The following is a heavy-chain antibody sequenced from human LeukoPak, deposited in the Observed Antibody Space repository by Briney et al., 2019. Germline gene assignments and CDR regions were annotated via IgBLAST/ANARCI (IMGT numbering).Heavy chain of an antibody. D-gene: IGHD3-9*01. V-gene: IGHV4-34*01. CDR1: GGSFSGYY. CDR2: INHSGST. J-gene: IGHJ4*02. Sequence: RSSETLSLTCAVYGGSFSGYYWSWIRQPPGKGLEWIGEINHSGSTNYNPSLKSRVTISVDTSKNQFSLKLSSVTAADTAVYYCARHFKLNYDILTGYPDYWGQGTLVTVSS. CDR3: ARHFKLNYDILTGYPDY.